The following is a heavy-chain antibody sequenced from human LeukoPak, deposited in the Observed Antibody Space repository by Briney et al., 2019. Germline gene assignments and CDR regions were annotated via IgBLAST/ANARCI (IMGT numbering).Heavy chain of an antibody. D-gene: IGHD3-3*01. CDR3: ARPRVITTDSEALNI. Sequence: ASVKVSCKASGYTFTDYYMHWVRQAPGQGLEWMAWINPNSGATNFAQKFQGRVTLTRDRSLSTAYMELSRLTSDDTAVYYCARPRVITTDSEALNIWGQGTMVSVSS. J-gene: IGHJ3*02. V-gene: IGHV1-2*02. CDR1: GYTFTDYY. CDR2: INPNSGAT.